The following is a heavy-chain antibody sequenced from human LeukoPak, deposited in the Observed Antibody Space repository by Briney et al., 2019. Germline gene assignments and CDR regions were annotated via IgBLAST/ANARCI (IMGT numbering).Heavy chain of an antibody. CDR2: INPNSGGT. CDR3: AREEQHQRGRHFEY. Sequence: VASVKVSCKASGYTFTSYYMHWVRQAPGQGLEWMGWINPNSGGTNYAQKFQGRVTMTRDTSISTAYMELSRLRSDDTAVYYCAREEQHQRGRHFEYWGQGTLVTVSS. D-gene: IGHD6-13*01. CDR1: GYTFTSYY. J-gene: IGHJ4*02. V-gene: IGHV1-2*02.